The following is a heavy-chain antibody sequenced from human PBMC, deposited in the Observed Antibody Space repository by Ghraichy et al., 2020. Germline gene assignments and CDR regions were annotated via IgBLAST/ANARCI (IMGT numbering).Heavy chain of an antibody. D-gene: IGHD3-3*01. CDR3: ARDRSAFGTQYYYYYGMDV. CDR1: GGSVSSGSYY. J-gene: IGHJ6*02. CDR2: IYYSGST. Sequence: SETLSLTCTVSGGSVSSGSYYWSWIRQPPGKGLEWIGYIYYSGSTNYNPSLKSRVTISVDTSKNQFSLKLSSVTAADTAVYYCARDRSAFGTQYYYYYGMDVWGQGTTVTVSS. V-gene: IGHV4-61*01.